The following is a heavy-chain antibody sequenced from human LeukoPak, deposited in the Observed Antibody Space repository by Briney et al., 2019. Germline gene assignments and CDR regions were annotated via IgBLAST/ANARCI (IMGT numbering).Heavy chain of an antibody. V-gene: IGHV3-30-3*01. J-gene: IGHJ4*02. CDR3: AREGYYGSGSPPSLYFDY. CDR2: TSSDLNVK. D-gene: IGHD3-10*01. Sequence: GGSLRLSCAASGFTFRNYVIHWVRQAPGKGQEWVAVTSSDLNVKLYADSVKGRFTISRDNSRSTLYLQMNSLRPEDTAIYYCAREGYYGSGSPPSLYFDYWGQGTLVTVSS. CDR1: GFTFRNYV.